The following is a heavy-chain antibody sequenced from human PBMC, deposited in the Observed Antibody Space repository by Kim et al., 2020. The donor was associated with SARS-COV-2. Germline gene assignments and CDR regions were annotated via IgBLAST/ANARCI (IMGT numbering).Heavy chain of an antibody. J-gene: IGHJ4*02. D-gene: IGHD6-13*01. CDR1: GFTFSSYA. CDR2: ISYDGSNK. CDR3: AGNSGFRGLYSSSWYGIDY. V-gene: IGHV3-30-3*01. Sequence: GGSLRLSCAASGFTFSSYAMHWVRQAPGKGLEWVAVISYDGSNKYYADSVKGRFTISRDNSKNTLYLQMNSLRAEDTAVYYCAGNSGFRGLYSSSWYGIDYWDRGTLVTVSS.